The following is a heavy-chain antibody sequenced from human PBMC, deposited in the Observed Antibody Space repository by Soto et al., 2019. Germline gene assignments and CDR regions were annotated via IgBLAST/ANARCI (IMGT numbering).Heavy chain of an antibody. Sequence: GASVKVSCKASGYTFTSYYMHWVRQAPGQGLEWMGIINPSGGSTSYAQKFQGRVTMTRDTSTSTVYMELSSLRSEDTAVYYCARNLPYPRSDGSGYGESFDYWGQGTLVTVSS. CDR3: ARNLPYPRSDGSGYGESFDY. CDR2: INPSGGST. J-gene: IGHJ4*02. D-gene: IGHD3-22*01. CDR1: GYTFTSYY. V-gene: IGHV1-46*01.